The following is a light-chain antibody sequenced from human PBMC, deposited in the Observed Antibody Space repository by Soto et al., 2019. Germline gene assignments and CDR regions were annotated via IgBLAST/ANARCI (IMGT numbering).Light chain of an antibody. CDR1: QSVSSY. V-gene: IGKV3-11*01. Sequence: LKQSPATLSLSTGERATLTSRASQSVSSYLAWYQQKLGQAPRLLIYDASNRATGIPARFSGSGSGTDFTLTITSLQPDDFATYYCQQYNSYPWTFGQGTKLDI. CDR3: QQYNSYPWT. J-gene: IGKJ1*01. CDR2: DAS.